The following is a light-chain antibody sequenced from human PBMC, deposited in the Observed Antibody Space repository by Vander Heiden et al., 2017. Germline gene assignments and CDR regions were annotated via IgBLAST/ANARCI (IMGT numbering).Light chain of an antibody. J-gene: IGLJ2*01. V-gene: IGLV7-46*01. CDR2: DTN. CDR1: TGAVTSSHY. Sequence: QAVVTQVPSLTVSPGGTVTLTCASSTGAVTSSHYPYWFQQRPGQAPRTLIYDTNKKHSWTPARFSGSLLGGKAALTLSGAQPEDEAEYYCLLSYSGSRPVVFGGGTKLTVL. CDR3: LLSYSGSRPVV.